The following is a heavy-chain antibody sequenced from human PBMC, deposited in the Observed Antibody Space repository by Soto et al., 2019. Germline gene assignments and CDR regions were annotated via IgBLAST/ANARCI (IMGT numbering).Heavy chain of an antibody. J-gene: IGHJ4*02. CDR2: ISPMFGAA. CDR3: AREVQVHTPAFVY. V-gene: IGHV1-69*19. D-gene: IGHD3-10*01. CDR1: GGTFNTYA. Sequence: QVQLVQSGAEMKKPGSSVKVSCQSSGGTFNTYAMNWVRQAPGQGPEWMGDISPMFGAANYAPKFQGRVNSTADESKGTSFMQLSSLTSEDTALYFCAREVQVHTPAFVYWGQGTLVTVSS.